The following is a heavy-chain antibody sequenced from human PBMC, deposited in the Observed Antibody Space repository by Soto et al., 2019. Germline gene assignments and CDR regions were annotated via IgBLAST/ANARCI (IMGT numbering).Heavy chain of an antibody. CDR2: ISAYNGNT. V-gene: IGHV1-18*01. D-gene: IGHD5-18*01. CDR1: GYTFTSYC. J-gene: IGHJ5*02. CDR3: ARVEWIQLWFVGNWFDP. Sequence: ASVNVSCKSSGYTFTSYCISWVRQAPGQGLEWMGWISAYNGNTNYAQKLQGRVTMTTDTSTSTAYMELRSLRSDDTAVYYCARVEWIQLWFVGNWFDPWGQGTLVTVSS.